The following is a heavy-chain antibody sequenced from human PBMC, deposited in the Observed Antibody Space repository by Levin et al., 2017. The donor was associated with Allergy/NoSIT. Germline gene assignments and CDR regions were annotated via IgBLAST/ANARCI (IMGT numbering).Heavy chain of an antibody. D-gene: IGHD6-13*01. CDR2: ISYDESDK. CDR1: GFSFRSFG. CDR3: AKDVVFGTSSWSLDF. Sequence: GGSLRLSCAASGFSFRSFGMHWVRQAPGKGLEWVAVISYDESDKFYADSVKGRFTISRDNTKNTLYLQMYSLRREDAAVYYCAKDVVFGTSSWSLDFWGQGTLVTVSS. V-gene: IGHV3-30*18. J-gene: IGHJ4*02.